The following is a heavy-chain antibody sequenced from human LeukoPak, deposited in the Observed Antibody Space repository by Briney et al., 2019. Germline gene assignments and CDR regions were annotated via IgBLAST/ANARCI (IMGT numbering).Heavy chain of an antibody. CDR1: GGSISSGSYY. Sequence: SETLSLTCTVSGGSISSGSYYWSWIRQPAGKGLEWIGRIYTSGSTNYNPSLKSRVTISVDTSKNQFSLKLSSVTAADTAVYYCAREDGTAMDNAFDIWSQGTMVTVSS. CDR3: AREDGTAMDNAFDI. CDR2: IYTSGST. J-gene: IGHJ3*02. V-gene: IGHV4-61*02. D-gene: IGHD5-18*01.